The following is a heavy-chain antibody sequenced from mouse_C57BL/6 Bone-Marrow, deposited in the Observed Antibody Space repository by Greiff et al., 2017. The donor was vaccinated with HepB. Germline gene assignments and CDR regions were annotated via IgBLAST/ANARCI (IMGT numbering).Heavy chain of an antibody. CDR1: GYTFKSYG. CDR3: ARSKFYYDYDEGY. D-gene: IGHD2-4*01. V-gene: IGHV1-81*01. Sequence: QVQLKQSGAELARPGASVKLSCKASGYTFKSYGISWVKQRTGQGLEWIGEIYTRSGNTYYNEKFKGKATLTADKSSSTAYMELRSLTSEDSAVYFFARSKFYYDYDEGYWGQGTSGTVSS. CDR2: IYTRSGNT. J-gene: IGHJ4*01.